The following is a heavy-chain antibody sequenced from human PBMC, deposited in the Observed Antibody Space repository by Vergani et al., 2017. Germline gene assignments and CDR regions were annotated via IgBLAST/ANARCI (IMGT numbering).Heavy chain of an antibody. CDR2: IYYSGST. CDR1: GASIRSSNYY. Sequence: QLQLQESGPGLVKPSATLSLTCSVSGASIRSSNYYWGWIRQPPGKGLEWIASIYYSGSTYYTPSLKSRVTISVDTSKNQFSLKLSSVTAADTAVYYCARDTPPATYFDYWGQGTLVTVSS. CDR3: ARDTPPATYFDY. V-gene: IGHV4-39*02. D-gene: IGHD2-15*01. J-gene: IGHJ4*02.